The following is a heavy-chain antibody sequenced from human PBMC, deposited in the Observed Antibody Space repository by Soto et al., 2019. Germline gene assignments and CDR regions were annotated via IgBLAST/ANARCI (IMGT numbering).Heavy chain of an antibody. D-gene: IGHD3-3*01. J-gene: IGHJ4*02. Sequence: EVQLVESGGGLVQPGRSLRLSCAASGFTFNDYAMHWVRQAPGKGLEWVSGISWNSGSIGYGGSVKGRFTISRDNAKNSLVLQMNSLRAEDTALYYCVKDSRRFVEWFSGPVSYFDWWGQGTLVTVSS. V-gene: IGHV3-9*01. CDR1: GFTFNDYA. CDR2: ISWNSGSI. CDR3: VKDSRRFVEWFSGPVSYFDW.